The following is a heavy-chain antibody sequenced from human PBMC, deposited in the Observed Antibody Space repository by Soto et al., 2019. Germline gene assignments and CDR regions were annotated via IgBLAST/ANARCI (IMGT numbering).Heavy chain of an antibody. Sequence: PSETLSLTCTVSGGSISSYYWSWIRQPPGKGLEWIGYIYYSGSTNYNPSLKSRVTISVDTSKNQFSLKLSSVTAADTAVYYCAREGDLYYYDSSGYDPHAFDIWGQGTMVTVSS. CDR3: AREGDLYYYDSSGYDPHAFDI. J-gene: IGHJ3*02. CDR2: IYYSGST. CDR1: GGSISSYY. D-gene: IGHD3-22*01. V-gene: IGHV4-59*01.